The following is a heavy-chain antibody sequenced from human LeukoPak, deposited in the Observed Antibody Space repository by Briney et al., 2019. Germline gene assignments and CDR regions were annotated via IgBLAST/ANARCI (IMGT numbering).Heavy chain of an antibody. V-gene: IGHV4-39*01. Sequence: MPSETPSLTCTVSGGSISSYYWGWIRQPPGKGLEWIGSIYYSGSTYYNPSLKSRVTISVDTSKNQFSLKLSSVTAADTAVYYCARRKGSYIGNWFDPWGQGTLVTVSS. CDR3: ARRKGSYIGNWFDP. CDR2: IYYSGST. J-gene: IGHJ5*02. CDR1: GGSISSYY. D-gene: IGHD3-10*01.